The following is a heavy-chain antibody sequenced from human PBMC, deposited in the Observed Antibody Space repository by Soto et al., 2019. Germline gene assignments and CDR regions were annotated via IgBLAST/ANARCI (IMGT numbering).Heavy chain of an antibody. CDR2: IYPGDSDI. CDR1: GYDFTNYW. Sequence: PGASLKISCQASGYDFTNYWIAWVRQTPGRGLEWMGMIYPGDSDIRYNPSFRGRVTISADKSITSAFVQWGSLKASDSAIYYCARFRAPRRQLISMSFHLWGLGTLVTVSS. D-gene: IGHD6-13*01. V-gene: IGHV5-51*01. J-gene: IGHJ4*03. CDR3: ARFRAPRRQLISMSFHL.